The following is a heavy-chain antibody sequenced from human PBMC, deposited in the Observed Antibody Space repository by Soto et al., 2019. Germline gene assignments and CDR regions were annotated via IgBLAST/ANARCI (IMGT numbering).Heavy chain of an antibody. CDR1: GFTFSSYW. CDR2: IKQDGSEK. Sequence: GGSMRLSCAASGFTFSSYWMSWVRQAPGKGLEWVANIKQDGSEKYYVDSVKGRFTISRDNAKNSLYLQMNSLRAEDTAVYYCARDPANPWYYYYYYYMDVWGKGTAVTVSS. CDR3: ARDPANPWYYYYYYYMDV. J-gene: IGHJ6*03. D-gene: IGHD2-8*02. V-gene: IGHV3-7*01.